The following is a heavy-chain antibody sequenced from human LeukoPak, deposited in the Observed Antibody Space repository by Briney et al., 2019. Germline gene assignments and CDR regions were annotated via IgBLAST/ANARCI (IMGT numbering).Heavy chain of an antibody. CDR1: GGSISSGSYY. Sequence: SETLSLTCTVSGGSISSGSYYWSWIRQPAGKGLEWIGRIHTSGNTNYNPSLKSRVTISVDTSKNQFSLKLSSVTAADTAVYYCARSNLPAATNYYYHYYMDVWGKGTTVTVSS. CDR3: ARSNLPAATNYYYHYYMDV. CDR2: IHTSGNT. J-gene: IGHJ6*03. D-gene: IGHD2-2*01. V-gene: IGHV4-61*02.